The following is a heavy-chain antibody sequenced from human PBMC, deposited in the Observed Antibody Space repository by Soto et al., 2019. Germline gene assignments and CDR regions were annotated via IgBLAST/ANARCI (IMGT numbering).Heavy chain of an antibody. CDR3: AREGVIVVVPAATRKYGMDV. D-gene: IGHD2-2*01. CDR1: GFTFSSYA. CDR2: ISYDGSNK. J-gene: IGHJ6*02. Sequence: QVQLVESGGGVVQPGRSLRLSCAASGFTFSSYAMHWVRQAPGKGLEWVAVISYDGSNKYYADSVKGRFTISRDNYKNTLYLQMNSLRAEDTAVYYCAREGVIVVVPAATRKYGMDVWGQGTTVTVSS. V-gene: IGHV3-30-3*01.